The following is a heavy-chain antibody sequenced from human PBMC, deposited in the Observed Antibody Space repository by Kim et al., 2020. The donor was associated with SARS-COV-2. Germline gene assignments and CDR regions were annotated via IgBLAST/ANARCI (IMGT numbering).Heavy chain of an antibody. CDR1: GFTFSSYA. CDR3: ATRSGRITIFGVVIMDYSYGMDV. CDR2: ISGSGGST. Sequence: GGSLRLSCAASGFTFSSYAMSWVRQAPGKGLEWVSAISGSGGSTYYADSVKGRFTISRDNSKNTLYLQMNSLRAEDPAVYYCATRSGRITIFGVVIMDYSYGMDVWGPGTTVTVAS. J-gene: IGHJ6*02. D-gene: IGHD3-3*01. V-gene: IGHV3-23*01.